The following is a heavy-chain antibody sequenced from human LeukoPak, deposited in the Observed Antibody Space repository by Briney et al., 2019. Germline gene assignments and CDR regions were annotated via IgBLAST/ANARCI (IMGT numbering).Heavy chain of an antibody. CDR2: ISSNGGST. J-gene: IGHJ6*03. Sequence: GGSLRLSSAASGFTFSSYAMHWVRQAPGKGLEYVSAISSNGGSTYYANSVKGRFTISRDNSKNTLYLQMGSLRAEDMAVYYCARARGQDDFWSGYYNRYYYMDVWGKGTTVTVSS. CDR3: ARARGQDDFWSGYYNRYYYMDV. CDR1: GFTFSSYA. D-gene: IGHD3-3*01. V-gene: IGHV3-64*01.